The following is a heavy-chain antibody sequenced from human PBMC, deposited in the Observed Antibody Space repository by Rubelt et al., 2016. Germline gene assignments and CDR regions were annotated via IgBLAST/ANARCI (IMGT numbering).Heavy chain of an antibody. V-gene: IGHV3-23*04. CDR2: ITTGGGNT. Sequence: EVQLVESGGGLVQPGGSLRLSCAASGITFSSYSMNWVRQAPGKGLEWVSVITTGGGNTYYADSVKGRFTISSDNSKNTRYLQMNSLKAEDTAVYYCAKNDYGDYAGSFDYWGQGSLVTVSS. CDR1: GITFSSYS. J-gene: IGHJ4*02. D-gene: IGHD4-17*01. CDR3: AKNDYGDYAGSFDY.